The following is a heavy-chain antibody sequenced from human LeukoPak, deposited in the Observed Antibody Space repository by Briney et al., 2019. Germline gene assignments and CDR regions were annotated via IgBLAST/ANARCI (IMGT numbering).Heavy chain of an antibody. Sequence: GGSLRLSCAASGFTFSSYSMNWVRQAPGKGLEWVSSISSSSSYIYYADSVKGRFTISRDNAKNSLYLQMNSLRAEDTAVYYCARTRSYYYDSSEGALSYWGQGTLVTVSS. CDR3: ARTRSYYYDSSEGALSY. CDR2: ISSSSSYI. J-gene: IGHJ4*02. CDR1: GFTFSSYS. V-gene: IGHV3-21*01. D-gene: IGHD3-22*01.